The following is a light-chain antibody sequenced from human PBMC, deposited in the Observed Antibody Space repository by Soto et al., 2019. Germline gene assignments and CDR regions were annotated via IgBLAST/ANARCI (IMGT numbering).Light chain of an antibody. Sequence: LSLSPAARSLSPGERATLFCRASQSVSSYLAWYQQKPGQAPRLLIYDASNRATGIPARFSGSGSGTDFTLTISSLEPEDFAVYYCQQRSNWPAFGGGTKVDIK. CDR1: QSVSSY. J-gene: IGKJ4*01. CDR3: QQRSNWPA. V-gene: IGKV3-11*01. CDR2: DAS.